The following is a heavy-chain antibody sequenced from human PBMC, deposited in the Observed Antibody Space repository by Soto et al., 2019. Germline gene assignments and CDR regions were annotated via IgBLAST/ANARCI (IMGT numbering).Heavy chain of an antibody. CDR3: ARRPRQYYYGSGSPHDAFDI. Sequence: SETLSLTCAVYGGSFSGYYWSWIRQPPGKGLEWIGEINHSGSTNYNPSLKSRVTISVDTSKNQFSLKLSSVTAADTAVYYCARRPRQYYYGSGSPHDAFDIWGQGTMVTVSS. CDR2: INHSGST. CDR1: GGSFSGYY. V-gene: IGHV4-34*01. J-gene: IGHJ3*02. D-gene: IGHD3-10*01.